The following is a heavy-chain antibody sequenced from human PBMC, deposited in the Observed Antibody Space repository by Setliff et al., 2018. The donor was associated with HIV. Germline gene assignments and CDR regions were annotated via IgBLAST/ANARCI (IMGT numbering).Heavy chain of an antibody. CDR2: IYYSGST. V-gene: IGHV4-61*08. D-gene: IGHD6-6*01. CDR3: ARDGGAARPMDV. CDR1: GGSISSGGYY. J-gene: IGHJ6*03. Sequence: PSETLSLTCTVSGGSISSGGYYWSWIRQHPGKGLEWIGYIYYSGSTNYNPSLKSRVTISVDTSKNQFSLKLSSVTAADTAVYYCARDGGAARPMDVWGKGTTVTVSS.